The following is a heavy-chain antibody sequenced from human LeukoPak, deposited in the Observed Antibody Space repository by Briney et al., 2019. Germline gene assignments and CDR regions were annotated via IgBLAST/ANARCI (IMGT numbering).Heavy chain of an antibody. D-gene: IGHD2-15*01. CDR2: IIPIFGTA. J-gene: IGHJ4*02. Sequence: SVKVCCKASGGTFSSYAISWVRQAPGQGLEWMGGIIPIFGTANYAQKFQGRVTITADESTSTAYMELSSLRSEDTAVYYCARAPIYEEVVVAAEYYFDYWGQGTLVTVSS. CDR3: ARAPIYEEVVVAAEYYFDY. V-gene: IGHV1-69*13. CDR1: GGTFSSYA.